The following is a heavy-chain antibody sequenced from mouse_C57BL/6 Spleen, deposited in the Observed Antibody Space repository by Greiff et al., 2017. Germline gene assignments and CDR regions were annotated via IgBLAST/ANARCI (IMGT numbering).Heavy chain of an antibody. V-gene: IGHV1-19*01. D-gene: IGHD2-4*01. CDR1: GYTFTDYY. CDR2: INPYNGGT. Sequence: EVQLQQSGPVLVKPGASVKMSCKASGYTFTDYYMNWVKQSHGKSLEWIGVINPYNGGTSYNQKFKGKATLTVDKSSSTAYMELNSLTSEDSAVYYCARSRDYDGYFDVWGTGTTVTVSS. J-gene: IGHJ1*03. CDR3: ARSRDYDGYFDV.